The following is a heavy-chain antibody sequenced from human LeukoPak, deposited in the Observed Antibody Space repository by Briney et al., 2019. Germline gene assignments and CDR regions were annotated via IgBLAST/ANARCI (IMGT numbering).Heavy chain of an antibody. J-gene: IGHJ4*02. D-gene: IGHD5-24*01. CDR3: ARGRVRVFDY. CDR2: IYYSGST. CDR1: GGSISSYY. Sequence: SETLSLTCTVSGGSISSYYWSWIRQPPGKGLEWIGYIYYSGSTNYNPSLKSRVTISVDTSKNQFSLKLSSVTAADTAVYYCARGRVRVFDYWGQGTLVTVSS. V-gene: IGHV4-59*12.